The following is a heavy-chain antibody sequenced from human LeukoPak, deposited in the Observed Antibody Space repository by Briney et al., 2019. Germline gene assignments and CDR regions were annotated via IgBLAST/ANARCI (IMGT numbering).Heavy chain of an antibody. Sequence: GGSLRLSCVASGFTLSSYGMHWVRQAPGKGLEWVAAISYDGRNKEYVDSVKGRFTISRDNSKNTLYLQMNSLRAEDTAVYYCAKGRGYSHGFEYWGQGTLVTVSS. D-gene: IGHD5-12*01. V-gene: IGHV3-30*18. CDR2: ISYDGRNK. CDR1: GFTLSSYG. J-gene: IGHJ4*02. CDR3: AKGRGYSHGFEY.